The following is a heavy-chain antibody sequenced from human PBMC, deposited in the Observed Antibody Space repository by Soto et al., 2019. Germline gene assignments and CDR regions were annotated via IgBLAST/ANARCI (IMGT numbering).Heavy chain of an antibody. J-gene: IGHJ4*02. CDR2: ISSSDSTI. CDR3: ASPSPCDY. Sequence: PGGSLRLSCSASVFTFSSYEMNWVRQAPGKGLEWVSYISSSDSTIYYADSVKGRFTISRDNAKNSLYLQMNSLRAEDTAVYYCASPSPCDYWGQGKVVTGSS. V-gene: IGHV3-48*03. CDR1: VFTFSSYE.